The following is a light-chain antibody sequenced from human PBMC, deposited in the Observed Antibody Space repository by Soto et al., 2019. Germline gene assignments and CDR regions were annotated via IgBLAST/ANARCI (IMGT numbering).Light chain of an antibody. CDR2: GAS. CDR1: QSINRD. V-gene: IGKV3D-15*01. CDR3: QQYNNWPPRT. Sequence: EIVLSPSPATLSLSPGYTATLACIPSQSINRDLAWYEQKPGQTPRRVIYGASTWGTGVPPRFTGSGSGTEFTLTISSLQSEDFAVYFCQQYNNWPPRTFGQGTRLEIK. J-gene: IGKJ5*01.